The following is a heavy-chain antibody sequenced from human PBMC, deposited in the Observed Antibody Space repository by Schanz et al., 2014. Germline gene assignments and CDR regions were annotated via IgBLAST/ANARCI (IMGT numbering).Heavy chain of an antibody. D-gene: IGHD6-13*01. CDR3: ARGPDSTSADVTRGRRRYYFDY. Sequence: QVQLQQWGAGLLKPSETLSLSCAVYSGSFSGYYWSWIRQPPGKGLEWIGEINHSGSTNYNPSLKSRVTISVATSKNQFSLKLSSVPAADTAVYYCARGPDSTSADVTRGRRRYYFDYWGQGTLVTVSS. J-gene: IGHJ4*02. CDR1: SGSFSGYY. CDR2: INHSGST. V-gene: IGHV4-34*01.